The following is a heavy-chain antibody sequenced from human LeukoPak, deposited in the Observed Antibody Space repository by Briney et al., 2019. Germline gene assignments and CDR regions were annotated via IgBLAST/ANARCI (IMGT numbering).Heavy chain of an antibody. V-gene: IGHV3-30*02. CDR3: AKEQAARPGGLAFDI. CDR1: GFTFSSYG. Sequence: PGGSLRLSCAASGFTFSSYGMHWVRQAPGKGLEWVAFIRYDGSNKYYADSVKGRFTISRDNSKNTLYLQMNSLRAEDTAVYYCAKEQAARPGGLAFDIWGQGTMVTVSS. J-gene: IGHJ3*02. CDR2: IRYDGSNK. D-gene: IGHD6-6*01.